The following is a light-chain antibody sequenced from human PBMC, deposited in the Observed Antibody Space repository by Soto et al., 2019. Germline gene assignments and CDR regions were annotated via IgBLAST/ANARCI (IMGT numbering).Light chain of an antibody. J-gene: IGLJ1*01. Sequence: QSALTQPPSASGSPGQSVTISCTGTSSDVGGYNYVSWYQQHPGKVPKLMIYEVSKRPSGVPDRFSGSKSGKTASLTVSGLQAEDEADYYCSSYGGNNNYVFXTGTKLTVL. CDR1: SSDVGGYNY. V-gene: IGLV2-8*01. CDR3: SSYGGNNNYV. CDR2: EVS.